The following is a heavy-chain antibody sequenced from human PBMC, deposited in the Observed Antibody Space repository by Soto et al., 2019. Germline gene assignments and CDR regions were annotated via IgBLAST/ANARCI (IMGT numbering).Heavy chain of an antibody. CDR3: ARDLLDLSRGMDV. D-gene: IGHD3-16*02. CDR1: GGSISSGGYY. V-gene: IGHV4-31*03. J-gene: IGHJ6*02. CDR2: IYYSGST. Sequence: SETLSLTCTVSGGSISSGGYYWSWIRQHPGKGLEWIGYIYYSGSTYYNPSLKSRVTISVDTSKNQFSLKLSSVTAADTAVYYCARDLLDLSRGMDVWGQGTTVTVSS.